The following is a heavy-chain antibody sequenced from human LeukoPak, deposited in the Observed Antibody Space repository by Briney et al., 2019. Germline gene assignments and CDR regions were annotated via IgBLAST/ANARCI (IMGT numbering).Heavy chain of an antibody. V-gene: IGHV3-21*06. Sequence: GGSLRLSCAASGFTFSSYSMNWVRQAPGKGLEWVSSISSSSTYIYYADLVKGRFTISRDKAKNSLYLQMNSLRAEDTAVYYCARDLTTVTTAVFAYWGQGTLVTVSS. D-gene: IGHD4-11*01. CDR2: ISSSSTYI. CDR1: GFTFSSYS. CDR3: ARDLTTVTTAVFAY. J-gene: IGHJ4*02.